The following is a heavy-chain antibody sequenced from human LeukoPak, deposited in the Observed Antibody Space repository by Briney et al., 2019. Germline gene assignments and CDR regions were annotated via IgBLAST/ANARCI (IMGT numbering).Heavy chain of an antibody. V-gene: IGHV4-39*06. D-gene: IGHD3-10*01. CDR3: ARLNYYGSGTYYWFDP. CDR2: LYYSGNT. J-gene: IGHJ5*02. Sequence: SETLSLTCTVSGGSISSNNYWGWIRQSPGKGLEWIGSLYYSGNTYYNPSLKSRVTISVDTSKNQFPLKLSSVTAADTAVYYCARLNYYGSGTYYWFDPWGQGTLVTVSS. CDR1: GGSISSNNY.